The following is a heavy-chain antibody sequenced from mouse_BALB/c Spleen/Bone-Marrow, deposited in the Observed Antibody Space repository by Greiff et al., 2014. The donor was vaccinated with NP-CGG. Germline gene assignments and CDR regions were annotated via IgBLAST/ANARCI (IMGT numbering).Heavy chain of an antibody. D-gene: IGHD1-1*01. V-gene: IGHV1-14*01. CDR3: ARERDYGDYFDY. CDR1: GYTFTRYV. Sequence: EVQLQQSGPELVKPGASVKMSCKASGYTFTRYVIHWVRQKPGQGLDWIGYINPYNEGSKYNEKFKGEATLTSDKSSHTAYMEXXXXXXDDSAVYYCARERDYGDYFDYWGQGTTLTVSS. J-gene: IGHJ2*01. CDR2: INPYNEGS.